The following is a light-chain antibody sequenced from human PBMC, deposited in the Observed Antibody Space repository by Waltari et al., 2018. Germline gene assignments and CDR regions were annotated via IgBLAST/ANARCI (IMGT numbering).Light chain of an antibody. CDR3: QQRSSWPLT. Sequence: EVVLTQSPATLSLSPGERATLSCRASQTVSTYLAWYHQKPGQAPRLLIYDASNRATGIPARFSGSGSGTDFTLTISSLEPDYFGLYYCQQRSSWPLTFGGWSKVEIK. J-gene: IGKJ4*01. CDR2: DAS. CDR1: QTVSTY. V-gene: IGKV3-11*01.